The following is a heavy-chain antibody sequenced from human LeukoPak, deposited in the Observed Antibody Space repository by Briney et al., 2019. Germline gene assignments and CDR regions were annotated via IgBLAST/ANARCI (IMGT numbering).Heavy chain of an antibody. J-gene: IGHJ4*02. Sequence: SETLSLTCTVSGGSISSSSYYWGWIRQPPGKGLEWIGSIYYSGSTYYNPSLKSRVAISVDKAKNQFSLKLSSLTAADTAVYYCAGVAVAGTGSYYFDYWGQGTLVTVSS. CDR2: IYYSGST. D-gene: IGHD6-19*01. CDR3: AGVAVAGTGSYYFDY. V-gene: IGHV4-39*01. CDR1: GGSISSSSYY.